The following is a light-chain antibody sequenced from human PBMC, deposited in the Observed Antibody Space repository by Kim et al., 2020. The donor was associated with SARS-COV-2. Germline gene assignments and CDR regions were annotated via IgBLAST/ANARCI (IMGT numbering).Light chain of an antibody. J-gene: IGKJ1*01. V-gene: IGKV3-20*01. CDR2: GAS. CDR1: QSVNSNY. CDR3: QQYGSSRWT. Sequence: EIVLTQSPGTLSLSPGERATLSCRASQSVNSNYFAWYQQKPSQAPRLLIFGASSRATGIPDRFSGSGSGTDFTLTISRLEAEDFAVYYCQQYGSSRWTFGQGTKVDIK.